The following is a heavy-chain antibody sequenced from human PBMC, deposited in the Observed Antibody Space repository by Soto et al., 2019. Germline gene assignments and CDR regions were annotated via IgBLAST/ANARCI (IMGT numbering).Heavy chain of an antibody. D-gene: IGHD3-16*02. Sequence: GASVKVSCKVSGGVFRRYATSCVRQAPGQGLEWLGGIVPIFGTTNYTQKFQARDTIVADESTSTAYMDLSSLRSDDTAVYYCARPDEGSYHSNHHYYYALDVWGKGTTVTVSS. CDR3: ARPDEGSYHSNHHYYYALDV. J-gene: IGHJ6*04. V-gene: IGHV1-69*13. CDR1: GGVFRRYA. CDR2: IVPIFGTT.